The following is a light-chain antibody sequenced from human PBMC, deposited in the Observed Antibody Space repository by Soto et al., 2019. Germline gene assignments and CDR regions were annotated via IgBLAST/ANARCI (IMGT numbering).Light chain of an antibody. J-gene: IGLJ2*01. Sequence: QLVLTQPPSVSGAPGQRVIISCTGSNSNIGAGYDVHWYQQLPGTAPKLLIYGNNNRPSGVPDRFSGSKSGNSASLAITGHQAEDEADYYCQSYDSSLSGYVVFGGGTKVTVL. V-gene: IGLV1-40*01. CDR3: QSYDSSLSGYVV. CDR1: NSNIGAGYD. CDR2: GNN.